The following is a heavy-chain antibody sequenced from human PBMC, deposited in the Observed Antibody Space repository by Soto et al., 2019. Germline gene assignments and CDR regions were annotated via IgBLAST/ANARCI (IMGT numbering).Heavy chain of an antibody. J-gene: IGHJ4*02. V-gene: IGHV4-34*01. Sequence: PSETLSLTRAVYVGSFRGYYWSWIRQPPGKGLEWIGEINHSGSTNYNPSLKSRVTMSVDTSKNQFSLKLSSVTAADTAVYYCAREGTSSSSWGFDYWGQGTLVTVSS. CDR3: AREGTSSSSWGFDY. CDR2: INHSGST. D-gene: IGHD6-6*01. CDR1: VGSFRGYY.